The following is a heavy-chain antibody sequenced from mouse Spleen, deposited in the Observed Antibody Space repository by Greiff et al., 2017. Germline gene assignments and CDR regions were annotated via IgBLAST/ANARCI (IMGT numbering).Heavy chain of an antibody. V-gene: IGHV1-7*01. CDR3: ARGAVITAFDY. CDR2: INPSSGYT. D-gene: IGHD2-4*01. Sequence: QVHVKQSGAELAKPGASVKLSCKASGYTFTSYWMHWVKQRPGQGLEWIGYINPSSGYTKYNQKFKDKATLTADKSSSTAYMQLSSLTYEDSAVYYCARGAVITAFDYWGQGTTLTVSS. CDR1: GYTFTSYW. J-gene: IGHJ2*01.